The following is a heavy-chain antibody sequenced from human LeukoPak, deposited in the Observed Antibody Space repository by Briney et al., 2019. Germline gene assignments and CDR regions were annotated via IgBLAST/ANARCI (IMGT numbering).Heavy chain of an antibody. CDR2: IVVGSGHT. V-gene: IGHV1-58*02. CDR1: GFTFTGYY. J-gene: IGHJ3*02. D-gene: IGHD2-15*01. Sequence: ASVKVSCKASGFTFTGYYMHWVRQARGQRLEWIGWIVVGSGHTNYAQKFQERLTITRDMSTSTAYMELSSLRSEDTAVYYCAAVQDCSGGSCYPDAFDIWGQGTVVSVSS. CDR3: AAVQDCSGGSCYPDAFDI.